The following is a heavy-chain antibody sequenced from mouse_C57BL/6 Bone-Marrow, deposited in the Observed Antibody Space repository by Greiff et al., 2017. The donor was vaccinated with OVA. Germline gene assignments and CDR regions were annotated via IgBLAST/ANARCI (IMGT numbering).Heavy chain of an antibody. CDR1: GFSLTSYG. CDR2: IWSGGST. J-gene: IGHJ3*01. D-gene: IGHD2-5*01. CDR3: ATAYYSNPAWFAY. Sequence: QVQLQQSGPGLVQPSQSLSITCTVSGFSLTSYGVHWVRQSPGKGLEWLGVIWSGGSTDYNAAFISRLSISKDNSKSQVFCKMNSLQADDTAIYYCATAYYSNPAWFAYWGQGTLVTVSA. V-gene: IGHV2-2*01.